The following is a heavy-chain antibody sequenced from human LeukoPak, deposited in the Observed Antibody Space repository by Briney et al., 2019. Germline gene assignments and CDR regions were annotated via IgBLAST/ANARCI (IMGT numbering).Heavy chain of an antibody. CDR3: AAFYYSAFFDY. CDR2: ISGTNSYT. Sequence: GGSLRLSCAASGFAFSDYYMGWIRQAPGKGLEWVAYISGTNSYTNYADSVKGRFTISRDNAKNSLYLQLYTLRAEDTAVYYCAAFYYSAFFDYWGLGTLVTVSS. CDR1: GFAFSDYY. J-gene: IGHJ4*02. V-gene: IGHV3-11*03. D-gene: IGHD4/OR15-4a*01.